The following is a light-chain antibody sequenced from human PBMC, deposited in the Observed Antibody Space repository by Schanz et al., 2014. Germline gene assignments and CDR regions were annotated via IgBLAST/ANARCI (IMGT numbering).Light chain of an antibody. CDR3: QVWDSSSDHWV. J-gene: IGLJ3*02. CDR2: NDS. CDR1: NIGSKS. V-gene: IGLV3-21*02. Sequence: SSELTQPPSVSVAPGQTAMITCGGNNIGSKSVHWYQQKPGQAPVLVVYNDSERPSGIPERFSGSNSGNTATLTITRVEAGDEADYYCQVWDSSSDHWVFGGGTKLTVL.